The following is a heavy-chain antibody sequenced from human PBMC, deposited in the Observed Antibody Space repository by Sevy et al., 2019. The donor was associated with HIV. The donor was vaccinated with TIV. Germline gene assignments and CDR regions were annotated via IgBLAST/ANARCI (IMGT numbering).Heavy chain of an antibody. D-gene: IGHD3-3*01. CDR2: IKQDGSEK. Sequence: GGSLRLSCAASGFTFSSYWMSWVRQAPGKGLEWVANIKQDGSEKYYVDSVKGRFTISRDNAKNSLYLQMNSLRAEDTAVYYCARVYIWSGYSLYYNYGMDVWGQGTTVTVSS. V-gene: IGHV3-7*01. CDR1: GFTFSSYW. J-gene: IGHJ6*02. CDR3: ARVYIWSGYSLYYNYGMDV.